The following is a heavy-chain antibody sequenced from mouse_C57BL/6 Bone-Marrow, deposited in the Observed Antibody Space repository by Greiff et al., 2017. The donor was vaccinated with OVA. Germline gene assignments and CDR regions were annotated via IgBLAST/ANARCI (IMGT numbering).Heavy chain of an antibody. CDR2: ISYSGST. Sequence: DVQLQESGPGMVKPSQSLSLTCTVTGYSITSGYDWHWIRHFPGNKLEWMGYISYSGSTNYNPSLKSRISITHDTSKNHFFLKLNSVTTEDTATYYCAREIRFYYFDYWGQGTTLTVSS. CDR1: GYSITSGYD. J-gene: IGHJ2*01. CDR3: AREIRFYYFDY. D-gene: IGHD1-1*01. V-gene: IGHV3-1*01.